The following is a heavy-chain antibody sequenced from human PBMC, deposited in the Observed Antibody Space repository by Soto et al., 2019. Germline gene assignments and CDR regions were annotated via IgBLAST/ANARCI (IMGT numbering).Heavy chain of an antibody. J-gene: IGHJ4*02. CDR2: IDPSDSYT. V-gene: IGHV5-10-1*01. CDR1: GYSFTTYW. D-gene: IGHD6-6*01. CDR3: ARDPFKVYSSSLDYFDY. Sequence: PGESLKISCKGSGYSFTTYWISWVRQMPGKGLEWMGTIDPSDSYTNYSPSFQGHVTISADKSISTAYLQWSSLKASDTAMYYCARDPFKVYSSSLDYFDYWGQGTLVTVSS.